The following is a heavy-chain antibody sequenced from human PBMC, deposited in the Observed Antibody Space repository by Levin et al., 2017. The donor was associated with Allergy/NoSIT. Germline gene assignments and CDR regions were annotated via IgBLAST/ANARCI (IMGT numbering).Heavy chain of an antibody. CDR1: GGTFSSYA. D-gene: IGHD4-17*01. CDR2: IIPIFGTA. J-gene: IGHJ4*02. V-gene: IGHV1-69*06. Sequence: KISCKASGGTFSSYAISWVRQAPGQGLEWMGGIIPIFGTANYAQKFQGRVTITADKSTSTAYMELSSLRSEDTAVYYCARGRYGDYEGDFDYWGQGTLVTVSS. CDR3: ARGRYGDYEGDFDY.